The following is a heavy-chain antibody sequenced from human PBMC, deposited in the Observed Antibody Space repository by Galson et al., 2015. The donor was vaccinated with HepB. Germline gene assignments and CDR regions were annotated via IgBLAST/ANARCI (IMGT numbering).Heavy chain of an antibody. V-gene: IGHV1-2*02. CDR2: INPNSGDT. CDR1: GYTFTGYY. J-gene: IGHJ3*02. CDR3: ARDGAFDI. Sequence: SVKVSCKASGYTFTGYYIHWVRQAPGQGLEWMGWINPNSGDTNNAQKFQGRVTMTRDTSINTAYMELSRLRSDDTAVYYCARDGAFDIWGQGTMVTVSS.